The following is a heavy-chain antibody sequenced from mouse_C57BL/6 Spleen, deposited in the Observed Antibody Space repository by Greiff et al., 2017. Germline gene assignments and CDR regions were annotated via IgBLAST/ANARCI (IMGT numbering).Heavy chain of an antibody. CDR2: IDPSDSYT. J-gene: IGHJ2*01. CDR1: GYTFTSYW. D-gene: IGHD2-5*01. V-gene: IGHV1-69*01. CDR3: ARRYSNGFDY. Sequence: QVQLQQPGAELVMPGASVKLSCKASGYTFTSYWMHWVKQRPGQGLEWIGEIDPSDSYTNYNQKFKGKSTLTVDKSSSTAYMQLSSLKSEDSAVHCCARRYSNGFDYWGKGTTLTVSS.